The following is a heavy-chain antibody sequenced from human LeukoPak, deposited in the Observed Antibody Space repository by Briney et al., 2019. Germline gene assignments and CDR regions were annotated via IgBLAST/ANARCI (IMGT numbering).Heavy chain of an antibody. D-gene: IGHD3-10*01. CDR1: GGSFSGYY. Sequence: SETLSLTCAVNGGSFSGYYWSWIRQPPGKGLEWIGEINHSGSTNYNPSLKSRVTISVDTSKNQFSLKLSSVTAADTAVYYCARGHRGSYYGSGSYLVYWGQGTLVTVSS. CDR2: INHSGST. J-gene: IGHJ4*02. V-gene: IGHV4-34*01. CDR3: ARGHRGSYYGSGSYLVY.